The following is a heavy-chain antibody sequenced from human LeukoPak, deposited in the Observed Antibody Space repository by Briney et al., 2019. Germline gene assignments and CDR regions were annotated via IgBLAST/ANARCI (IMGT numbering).Heavy chain of an antibody. D-gene: IGHD3-10*01. V-gene: IGHV3-74*01. CDR1: GFIFSSYW. Sequence: GGSLRLSCAASGFIFSSYWMDWVRQAPGKGLVWVSRIHSDGSSTTYADSVKGRFTISRDNAKNSLYLQMNSLRAEDTALYYCAKGQWFGELLLDYWGQGTLVTVSS. J-gene: IGHJ4*02. CDR3: AKGQWFGELLLDY. CDR2: IHSDGSST.